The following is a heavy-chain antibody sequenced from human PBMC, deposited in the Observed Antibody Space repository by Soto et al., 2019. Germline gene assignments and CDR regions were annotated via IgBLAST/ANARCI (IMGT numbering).Heavy chain of an antibody. Sequence: GGSLRLSCAASGFTFSSYAMSWVRQAPGKGLEWVSAISGSGVSTYYADSVKGRFTISRDNSKNTLYLQMNSLRAEDTAVYYCAKSSSSWYRSHFDYWGQGTLVTVSS. V-gene: IGHV3-23*01. D-gene: IGHD6-13*01. CDR3: AKSSSSWYRSHFDY. J-gene: IGHJ4*02. CDR2: ISGSGVST. CDR1: GFTFSSYA.